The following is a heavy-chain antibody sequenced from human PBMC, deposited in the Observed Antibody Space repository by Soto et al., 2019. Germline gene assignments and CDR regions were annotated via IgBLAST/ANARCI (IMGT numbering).Heavy chain of an antibody. J-gene: IGHJ3*02. V-gene: IGHV3-9*01. CDR1: GFTFDDYA. CDR3: AKGLLWFGELPLGAFDI. CDR2: ISWNSGSI. D-gene: IGHD3-10*01. Sequence: LRLSCAASGFTFDDYAMHWVRQAPGKGLEWVSGISWNSGSIGYADSVKGRFTISRDNAKNSLYLQMNSLRAEDTALYYCAKGLLWFGELPLGAFDIWGQGTMVTVSS.